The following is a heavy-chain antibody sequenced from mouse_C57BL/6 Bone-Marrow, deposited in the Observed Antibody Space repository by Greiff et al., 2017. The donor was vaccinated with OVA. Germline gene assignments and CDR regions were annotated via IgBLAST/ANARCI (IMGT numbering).Heavy chain of an antibody. Sequence: VKLMESGPGLVQPSQSLSITCTVSGFSLTSYGVHWVRQSPGKGLEWLGVIWSGGSTDYNAAFISRLSVSKDNSKSQVFFKMNSLQADDTAIYYCARNLAPKYFDVWGTGTTVTVSS. V-gene: IGHV2-2*01. CDR1: GFSLTSYG. CDR3: ARNLAPKYFDV. J-gene: IGHJ1*03. CDR2: IWSGGST.